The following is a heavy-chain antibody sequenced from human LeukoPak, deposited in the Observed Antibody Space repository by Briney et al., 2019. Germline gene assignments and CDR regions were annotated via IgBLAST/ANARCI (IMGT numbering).Heavy chain of an antibody. CDR3: ARRYYYDSSGSKDAFDI. V-gene: IGHV4-59*08. Sequence: SETLSLTCTVSGGSISNYYWSWIRQPPGKGLEWIGYIYYSGSTNYNPSLKSRVTISVDTSKNQFSLKLSSVTAADTAVYYCARRYYYDSSGSKDAFDIWGQGTMVTVSS. J-gene: IGHJ3*02. CDR1: GGSISNYY. CDR2: IYYSGST. D-gene: IGHD3-22*01.